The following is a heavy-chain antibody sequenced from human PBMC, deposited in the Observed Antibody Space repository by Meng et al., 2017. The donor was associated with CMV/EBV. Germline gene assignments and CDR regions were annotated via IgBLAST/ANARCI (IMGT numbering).Heavy chain of an antibody. V-gene: IGHV3-9*01. CDR1: GFTFDDYA. D-gene: IGHD5-12*01. CDR3: AKDGYSGYDYDY. Sequence: GGSLRLSCAASGFTFDDYAMHWVRQAPGKGLEWVSGISWNSGGIGYADSVKGRFTISRDNSKNTLYLQMNSLRAEDTAVYYCAKDGYSGYDYDYWGQGTLVTVSS. CDR2: ISWNSGGI. J-gene: IGHJ4*02.